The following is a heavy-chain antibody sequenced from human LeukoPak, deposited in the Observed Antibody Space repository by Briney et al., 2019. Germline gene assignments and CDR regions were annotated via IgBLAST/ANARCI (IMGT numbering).Heavy chain of an antibody. D-gene: IGHD6-25*01. Sequence: SETLSLTCAVYGGSFSGYYWSWIRQPPGKGLEWIGEINHSGSTNYNPSLKSRVTISVDTSKNQFSLKLSSVAAADTAVYYCARGGDAAPFDYWGQGTLVTVSS. CDR2: INHSGST. V-gene: IGHV4-34*01. CDR1: GGSFSGYY. J-gene: IGHJ4*02. CDR3: ARGGDAAPFDY.